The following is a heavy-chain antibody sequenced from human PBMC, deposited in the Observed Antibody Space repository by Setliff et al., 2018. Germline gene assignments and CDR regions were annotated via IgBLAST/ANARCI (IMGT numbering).Heavy chain of an antibody. V-gene: IGHV3-30*03. CDR3: ARDQGSYGYRAFDY. J-gene: IGHJ4*02. D-gene: IGHD5-18*01. Sequence: GGSLRLSCAVSGFTFSNYGVHWVRQAPGKGLEWVAVISYDGSYKSHADSVKGRFTISRDNAKNSLFLQMNSLRAEDTAVYYCARDQGSYGYRAFDYWGQGTPVTVSS. CDR2: ISYDGSYK. CDR1: GFTFSNYG.